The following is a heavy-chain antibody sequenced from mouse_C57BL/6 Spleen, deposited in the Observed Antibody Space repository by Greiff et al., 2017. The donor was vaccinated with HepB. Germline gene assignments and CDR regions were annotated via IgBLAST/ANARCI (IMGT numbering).Heavy chain of an antibody. CDR3: AMGTTVVADYAMDY. V-gene: IGHV5-17*01. CDR2: ISSGSSTI. CDR1: GFTFSDYG. Sequence: EVHLVESGGGLVKPGGSLKLSCAASGFTFSDYGMHWVRQAPEKGLEWVAYISSGSSTIYYADTVKGRFTISRDNAKNTLFLQMTSLRSEDTAMYYCAMGTTVVADYAMDYWGQGTSVTVSS. D-gene: IGHD1-1*01. J-gene: IGHJ4*01.